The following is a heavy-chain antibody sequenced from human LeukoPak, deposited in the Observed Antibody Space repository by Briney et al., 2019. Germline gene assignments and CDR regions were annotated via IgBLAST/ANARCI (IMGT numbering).Heavy chain of an antibody. CDR1: GFTFGDYA. Sequence: SGGSLRLSCTASGFTFGDYAMSWFRQAPGKGLEWVGFIRSKAYGGTTEYAASVKGRFTISRDDSKSIAYLQMNSLKTEDTAVYYCTRHYYDSSGLDDYWGQGTLVTVSS. V-gene: IGHV3-49*03. CDR3: TRHYYDSSGLDDY. J-gene: IGHJ4*02. CDR2: IRSKAYGGTT. D-gene: IGHD3-22*01.